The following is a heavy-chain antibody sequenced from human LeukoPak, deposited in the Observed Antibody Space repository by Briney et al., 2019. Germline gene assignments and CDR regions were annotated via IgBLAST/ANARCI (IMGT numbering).Heavy chain of an antibody. CDR3: ARMLTYSDY. CDR1: EHTFTNYD. V-gene: IGHV1-8*01. D-gene: IGHD2-21*02. CDR2: MNPNRGHT. J-gene: IGHJ4*02. Sequence: GASVKVSCKASEHTFTNYDINWVRQVAGQGLEWMGWMNPNRGHTRYAQKFQGRITMTRNTSISTVYMELSSLRSEDTAVYYCARMLTYSDYWGQGSQVIVSS.